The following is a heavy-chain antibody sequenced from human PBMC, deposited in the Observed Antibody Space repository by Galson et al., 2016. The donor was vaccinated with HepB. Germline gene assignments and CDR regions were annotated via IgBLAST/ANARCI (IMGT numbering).Heavy chain of an antibody. Sequence: SVKVSCKASGYTFTSYAIHWLRQAPGQRLEWMGWINAGNGNTKYSQKFQGRVTITRDTSANTAYMELSSLRSEDTAVYYCARAIVVMPSANWFDPWGQGALGTVSS. CDR2: INAGNGNT. J-gene: IGHJ5*02. D-gene: IGHD2-8*01. V-gene: IGHV1-3*01. CDR3: ARAIVVMPSANWFDP. CDR1: GYTFTSYA.